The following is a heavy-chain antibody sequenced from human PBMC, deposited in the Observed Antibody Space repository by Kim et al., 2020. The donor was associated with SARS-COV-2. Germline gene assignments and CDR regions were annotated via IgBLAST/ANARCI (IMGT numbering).Heavy chain of an antibody. D-gene: IGHD4-17*01. Sequence: SNPSLQSRVTMSVDTSKNHFSLNLTSVTAADTAVYFCARVTTVWAYFDYWGQGSQVIVSS. CDR3: ARVTTVWAYFDY. V-gene: IGHV4-30-4*05. J-gene: IGHJ4*02.